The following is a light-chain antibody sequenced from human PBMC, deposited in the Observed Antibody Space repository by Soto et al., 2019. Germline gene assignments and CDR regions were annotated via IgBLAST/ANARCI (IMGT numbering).Light chain of an antibody. CDR3: QHYGSSLRT. Sequence: EIVLTQSPGTLPLSPGERATLSCRASHSVGTYLVWYKQKPGQAPRLLIYGVSRRATGVPDRFSGSGSGTEFTLTISRLEPEDFEVYYCQHYGSSLRTFGQGTKVDIK. V-gene: IGKV3-20*01. CDR1: HSVGTY. CDR2: GVS. J-gene: IGKJ1*01.